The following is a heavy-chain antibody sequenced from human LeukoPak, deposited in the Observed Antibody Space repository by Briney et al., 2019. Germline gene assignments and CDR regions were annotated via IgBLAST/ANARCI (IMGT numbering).Heavy chain of an antibody. V-gene: IGHV4-59*01. J-gene: IGHJ5*02. CDR2: IYYSGST. CDR1: GGSISSYS. CDR3: ARDVAVDYDSSGYYNNGWFDP. D-gene: IGHD3-22*01. Sequence: SETLSLTCTVSGGSISSYSWNWIRQPPGKGLEWMGYIYYSGSTNYKPSLKSRVTISVDTSKNQFSLKLSSVTAADTAVYYCARDVAVDYDSSGYYNNGWFDPWGQGTLVTVSS.